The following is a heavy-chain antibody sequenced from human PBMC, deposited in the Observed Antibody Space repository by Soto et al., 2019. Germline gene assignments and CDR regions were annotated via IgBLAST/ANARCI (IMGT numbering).Heavy chain of an antibody. J-gene: IGHJ4*02. D-gene: IGHD3-10*01. Sequence: EVQLLESGGGLVQPGGSLRLSCAASGFTFNNYAMSWVRQAPGKGLEWVSVISGSGQRTSYADSVKGRFTVSRDNSKNTVGLHMKSLRAEDTAVYYCAKDSYHGSGSYITPYYFDSWGQGTLITVSS. CDR1: GFTFNNYA. CDR2: ISGSGQRT. V-gene: IGHV3-23*01. CDR3: AKDSYHGSGSYITPYYFDS.